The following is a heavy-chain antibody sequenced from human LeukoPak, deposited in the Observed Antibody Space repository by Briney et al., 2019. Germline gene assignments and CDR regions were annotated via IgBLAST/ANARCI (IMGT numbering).Heavy chain of an antibody. J-gene: IGHJ4*02. D-gene: IGHD5-12*01. CDR1: GYTFTSYD. CDR3: ATGDIVANNY. Sequence: ASVKVSCKASGYTFTSYDINWVRQASGQGLEWMGWINPNSGGTNYAQKFQGWVTMTRDTSISTAYMELSSLRSEDTAVYYCATGDIVANNYWGQGTLVTVSS. V-gene: IGHV1-2*04. CDR2: INPNSGGT.